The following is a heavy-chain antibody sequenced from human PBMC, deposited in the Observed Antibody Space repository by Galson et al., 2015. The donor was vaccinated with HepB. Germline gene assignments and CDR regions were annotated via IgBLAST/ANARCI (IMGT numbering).Heavy chain of an antibody. CDR1: GFTFRDYN. CDR3: ARENFTIEKTGPLFDH. Sequence: SLRLSCAASGFTFRDYNMTWVRQAPGKGLEWVSTITSTSSETFYADSVKGRFTISRDYAKNSLDLQMNSLTADDTAVYYCARENFTIEKTGPLFDHWGLGTLVAVSS. J-gene: IGHJ4*02. D-gene: IGHD3-10*01. V-gene: IGHV3-21*06. CDR2: ITSTSSET.